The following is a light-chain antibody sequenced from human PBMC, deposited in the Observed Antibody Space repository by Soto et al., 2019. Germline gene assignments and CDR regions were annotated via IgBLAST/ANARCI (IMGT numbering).Light chain of an antibody. CDR3: QSYANSPYGSVI. Sequence: QSVLTQPPSVSGAPGQRVTISCAGSSSNIGAGYDVHWYQQVPGTAPKVLIHNNNNRHSGVPDRFSDSKSGTSASLTITDLQDEDEADYYCQSYANSPYGSVIFGGGTKLTVL. J-gene: IGLJ2*01. CDR1: SSNIGAGYD. CDR2: NNN. V-gene: IGLV1-40*01.